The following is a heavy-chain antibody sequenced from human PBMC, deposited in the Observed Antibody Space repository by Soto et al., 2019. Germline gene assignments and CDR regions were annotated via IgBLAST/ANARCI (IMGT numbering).Heavy chain of an antibody. J-gene: IGHJ4*01. CDR3: TPQAPSWHRGLEY. CDR2: NQTIDYNKTT. Sequence: EVQLVESGGGLVKPGESLRLSCEASGASFTNAWMNWVRQAPGKGLXWVGRNQTIDYNKTTDYAAPVKGRFTISRDDSTNTLYPQMDRLKTEDTAVDYSTPQAPSWHRGLEYLGHVTPVTVAS. CDR1: GASFTNAW. V-gene: IGHV3-15*01.